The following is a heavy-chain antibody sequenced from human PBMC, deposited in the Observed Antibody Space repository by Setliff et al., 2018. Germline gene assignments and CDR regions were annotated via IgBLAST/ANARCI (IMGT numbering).Heavy chain of an antibody. CDR1: GGSISSSNPY. CDR2: IYSNGNT. D-gene: IGHD6-19*01. CDR3: ARGVSSVSWTPRY. J-gene: IGHJ4*02. V-gene: IGHV4-39*01. Sequence: SETLSLTCTVSGGSISSSNPYWGWIRQPPGMGLEWIGTIYSNGNTYYNSSLRSRLTISVDTSKNQISLSLSSVTAADTAVYYCARGVSSVSWTPRYWGRGILVTVSS.